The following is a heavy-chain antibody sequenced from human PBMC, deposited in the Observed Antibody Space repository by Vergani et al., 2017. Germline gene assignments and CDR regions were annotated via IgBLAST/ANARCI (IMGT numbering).Heavy chain of an antibody. D-gene: IGHD2-8*01. CDR2: IFYSGTT. J-gene: IGHJ1*01. CDR3: ASSYCTNGVCANAEYFQN. V-gene: IGHV4-31*11. CDR1: GGSISSGDHC. Sequence: QVQLQESGPGVVKPSQTLSLTCAVSGGSISSGDHCWTWIRQRPGKGLEWIGYIFYSGTTYYNPSLRSRLTISVDTSQNQFSLKLSSVTAADTAVYYCASSYCTNGVCANAEYFQNWGQGTLVTVSS.